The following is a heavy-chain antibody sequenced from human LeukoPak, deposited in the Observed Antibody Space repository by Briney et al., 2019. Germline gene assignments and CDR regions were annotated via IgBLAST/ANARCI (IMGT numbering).Heavy chain of an antibody. CDR1: GFTFSSYA. CDR3: AKDSLAAGFDY. CDR2: ISGSGGST. J-gene: IGHJ4*02. V-gene: IGHV3-23*01. Sequence: GSLRLSCAASGFTFSSYAMNWVRQAPGKGLEWVSAISGSGGSTYYADSVKGRFTISRDNSKNTLYLQMNSLRAGDTAVYYCAKDSLAAGFDYWGQGTLVTVSS.